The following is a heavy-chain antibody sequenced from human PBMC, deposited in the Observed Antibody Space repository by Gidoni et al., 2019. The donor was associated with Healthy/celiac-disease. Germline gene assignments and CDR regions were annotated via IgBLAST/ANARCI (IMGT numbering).Heavy chain of an antibody. D-gene: IGHD2-2*02. CDR2: ISGSGGRT. J-gene: IGHJ6*03. V-gene: IGHV3-23*01. CDR1: GFTFSSYA. CDR3: AKADQLLYFPNNYYYYMDV. Sequence: EVQLLESGGGLVQPGGSLRLSCAASGFTFSSYAMSWVRQAPGKGLEWVSAISGSGGRTYYSDSVKGRFTISRDNSKNTLYLQMNSLRAEDTAVYYCAKADQLLYFPNNYYYYMDVWGKGTTVTVSS.